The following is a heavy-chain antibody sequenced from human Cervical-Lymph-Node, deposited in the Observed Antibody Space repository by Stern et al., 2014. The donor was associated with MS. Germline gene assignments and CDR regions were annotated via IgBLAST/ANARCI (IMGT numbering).Heavy chain of an antibody. D-gene: IGHD6-6*01. J-gene: IGHJ6*02. Sequence: QVQLVQSGAEVKKPGSSVKVSCKASGGTFSSYAISWVRQAPGQGLEWMGGIIPIFGTANYAQKFQGRVTITADESTSTAYMELSSLRSEDTAVYYCAGPYSSSSVNWYYYYGMDVWGQGTTVTVSS. CDR2: IIPIFGTA. CDR3: AGPYSSSSVNWYYYYGMDV. V-gene: IGHV1-69*01. CDR1: GGTFSSYA.